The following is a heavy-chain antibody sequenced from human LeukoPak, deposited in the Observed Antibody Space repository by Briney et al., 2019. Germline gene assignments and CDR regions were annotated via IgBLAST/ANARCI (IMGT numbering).Heavy chain of an antibody. CDR2: IYYSGIT. CDR3: ARRHHNWDY. D-gene: IGHD5-24*01. CDR1: GGSISSDY. V-gene: IGHV4-59*08. Sequence: PSETLSLTCTVSGGSISSDYWSWIRQLPGKGLEWIGYIYYSGITNYTPSLKSRVTMSLDTSKNQFSLKLNSVTAADTAVYYCARRHHNWDYWGQGTLATLSS. J-gene: IGHJ4*02.